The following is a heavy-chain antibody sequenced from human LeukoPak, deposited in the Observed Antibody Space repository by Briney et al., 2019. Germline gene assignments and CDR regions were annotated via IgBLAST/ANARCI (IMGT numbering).Heavy chain of an antibody. J-gene: IGHJ5*02. CDR1: GGSISSYY. CDR3: ARNGQELKRTGWFDP. V-gene: IGHV4-59*01. Sequence: SETLSLTCTVSGGSISSYYWSWIRQPPGQGLEWIGYIYYSGSTNYNPSLKSRVTISVDTSKNQFSLKLSSVTAADTAVYYCARNGQELKRTGWFDPWGQGTLVTVSS. CDR2: IYYSGST. D-gene: IGHD1-7*01.